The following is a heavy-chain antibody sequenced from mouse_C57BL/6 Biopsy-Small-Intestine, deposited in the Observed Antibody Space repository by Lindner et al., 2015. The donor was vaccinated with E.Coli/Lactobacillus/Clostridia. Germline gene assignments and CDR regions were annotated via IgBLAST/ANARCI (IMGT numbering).Heavy chain of an antibody. CDR2: INAANGNT. V-gene: IGHV1-84*02. D-gene: IGHD1-1*02. CDR3: AREGAPVGATFDY. Sequence: SVKVSCKASGYTFTNYAMHWVRQAPGQSLEYMGWINAANGNTQYSQKFQGRVTITRDTSASTAYMELSSLRSEDTAVYYCAREGAPVGATFDYWGQGTLVTVSS. CDR1: GYTFTNYA. J-gene: IGHJ4*01.